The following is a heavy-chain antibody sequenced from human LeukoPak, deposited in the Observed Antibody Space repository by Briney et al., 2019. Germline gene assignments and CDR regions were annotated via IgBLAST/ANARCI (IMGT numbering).Heavy chain of an antibody. J-gene: IGHJ6*02. D-gene: IGHD3-9*01. CDR3: ARDVAYYDILTGYPSYYYYGMDV. CDR1: GGSFSGYY. Sequence: SETLSLTCAVYGGSFSGYYWSWIRQPPGKGLEWIGEINHSGSTNYNPSLKSRVTISVDTSKNQFSLKLSSVTAADTAVYYCARDVAYYDILTGYPSYYYYGMDVWGQGTAVTVSS. V-gene: IGHV4-34*01. CDR2: INHSGST.